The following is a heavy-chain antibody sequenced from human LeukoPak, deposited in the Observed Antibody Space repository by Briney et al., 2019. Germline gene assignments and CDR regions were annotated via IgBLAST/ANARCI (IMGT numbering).Heavy chain of an antibody. J-gene: IGHJ4*02. CDR3: AKESAGDSVFDY. Sequence: HPGGSLRLSCAASGFTFSGYAMSWVRQAPGKGLEWVSAISGSGGSTYYADSVKGRFTISRDNSKNTLYLQMNSLRAEDTAVYYCAKESAGDSVFDYWGQGTLVTVSS. V-gene: IGHV3-23*01. D-gene: IGHD2-21*02. CDR2: ISGSGGST. CDR1: GFTFSGYA.